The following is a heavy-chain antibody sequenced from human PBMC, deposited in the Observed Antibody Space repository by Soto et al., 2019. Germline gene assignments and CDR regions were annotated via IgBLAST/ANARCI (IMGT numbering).Heavy chain of an antibody. CDR3: ARGSMVRGVITYYYYGMDV. D-gene: IGHD3-10*01. CDR2: IGTAGDT. CDR1: GFTFSSYD. Sequence: EVQLVESGGGLVQPGGSLRLSCAASGFTFSSYDMHWVRQATGKGLEWVSAIGTAGDTYYPGSVKGRFTISRENAKNSLYLQMTSLRAEDTAVYYCARGSMVRGVITYYYYGMDVWGQGPTVTVSS. V-gene: IGHV3-13*01. J-gene: IGHJ6*02.